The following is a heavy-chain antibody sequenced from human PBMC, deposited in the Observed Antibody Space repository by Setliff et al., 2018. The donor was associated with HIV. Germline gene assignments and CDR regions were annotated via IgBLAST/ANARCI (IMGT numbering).Heavy chain of an antibody. Sequence: GESLKISCKGSGYIFTSYWISWLRQMPGKGLEWMGRIDPSNSNTNYSPSFQGHVTISADKSISTAYLQWSSLKASDTAMYYCARGFYGDYYFDYWGQGTLVTVSS. CDR2: IDPSNSNT. D-gene: IGHD4-17*01. CDR1: GYIFTSYW. V-gene: IGHV5-10-1*01. CDR3: ARGFYGDYYFDY. J-gene: IGHJ4*02.